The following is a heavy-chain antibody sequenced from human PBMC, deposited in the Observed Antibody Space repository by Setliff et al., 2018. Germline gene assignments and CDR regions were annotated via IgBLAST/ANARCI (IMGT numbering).Heavy chain of an antibody. CDR3: ARREVEVAGTSYYYYMDV. J-gene: IGHJ6*03. CDR1: GYSFTSYW. Sequence: PGESLKISCKGSGYSFTSYWIGWVRQMPGKGLEWMGIIYPGDSDNRYSPSFQGQVTISADKSISTAYLQWSSLKASDTAMYYCARREVEVAGTSYYYYMDVWGKGTTVTVSS. D-gene: IGHD6-19*01. CDR2: IYPGDSDN. V-gene: IGHV5-51*01.